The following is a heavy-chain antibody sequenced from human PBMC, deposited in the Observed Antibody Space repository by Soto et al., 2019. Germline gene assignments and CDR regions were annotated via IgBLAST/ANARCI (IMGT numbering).Heavy chain of an antibody. V-gene: IGHV1-46*01. D-gene: IGHD1-26*01. Sequence: ASVKVSCKASGYTFTSYYMHWVRQAPGQGLEWMGIINPSGGSTSYAQKFQGRVTMTRDTSTSTVYMELSSLRSEDTAVYYCARGKTIVGATTGASDIWGQGTMVTVSS. CDR2: INPSGGST. CDR1: GYTFTSYY. CDR3: ARGKTIVGATTGASDI. J-gene: IGHJ3*02.